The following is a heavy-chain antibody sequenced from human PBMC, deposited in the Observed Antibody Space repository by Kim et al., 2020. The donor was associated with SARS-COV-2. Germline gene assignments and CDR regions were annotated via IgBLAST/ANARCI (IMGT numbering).Heavy chain of an antibody. Sequence: GGSLRLSCAASGFTFSSYSMNWVRQAPGKGLEWVSSISSSSSYIYYADSVKGRFTISRDNAKNSLYLQMNSLRAEDTAVYYCARYKEVRGVIPRENRYYYYYGMDVWGQGTTVTVSS. CDR1: GFTFSSYS. CDR3: ARYKEVRGVIPRENRYYYYYGMDV. J-gene: IGHJ6*02. CDR2: ISSSSSYI. V-gene: IGHV3-21*01. D-gene: IGHD3-10*01.